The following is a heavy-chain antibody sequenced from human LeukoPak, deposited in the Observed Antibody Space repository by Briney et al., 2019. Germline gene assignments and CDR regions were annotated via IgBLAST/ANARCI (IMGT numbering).Heavy chain of an antibody. CDR2: IYSGGST. CDR1: GFTVSSNY. J-gene: IGHJ6*02. Sequence: PGGSLRLSCAASGFTVSSNYVSWVRQAPGKGLEWVSVIYSGGSTYYADSVKGRFTISRDNSKNTLYLQMNSLRAEDTAVYYCARDPVLYYYDSSGYYGMDVWGQGTTVTVSS. CDR3: ARDPVLYYYDSSGYYGMDV. D-gene: IGHD3-22*01. V-gene: IGHV3-66*01.